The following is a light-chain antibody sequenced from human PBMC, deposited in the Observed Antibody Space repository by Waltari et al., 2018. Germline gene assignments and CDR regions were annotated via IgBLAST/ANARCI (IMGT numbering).Light chain of an antibody. CDR3: QQHGTSPYT. CDR1: QSGSSNY. Sequence: DIVLTQSPGTLSLSPGETATLSCRASQSGSSNYLAWYQQKPGQAPSLLIYAASSRATGVPDRISGSGSGTDFTLTLSRLEPEDFAVYYCQQHGTSPYTFGQGTKLQIK. CDR2: AAS. V-gene: IGKV3-20*01. J-gene: IGKJ2*01.